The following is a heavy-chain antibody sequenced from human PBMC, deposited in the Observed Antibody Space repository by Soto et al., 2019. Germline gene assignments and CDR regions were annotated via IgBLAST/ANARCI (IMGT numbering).Heavy chain of an antibody. CDR3: ARGDRGAFDH. Sequence: EVPLVESGGGLVRPGGSLRLSCAASGFTFSYYWMHWVRQAPGKGLVWVSRIHSDGSSTTYADFVKGRFIISRDNARNTVDLQMNSVRVEHTAVHYCARGDRGAFDHWGQGTVFTVSS. V-gene: IGHV3-74*01. CDR2: IHSDGSST. CDR1: GFTFSYYW. J-gene: IGHJ3*01. D-gene: IGHD1-26*01.